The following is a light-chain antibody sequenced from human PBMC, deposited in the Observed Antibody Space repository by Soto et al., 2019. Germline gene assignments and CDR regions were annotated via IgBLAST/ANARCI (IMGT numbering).Light chain of an antibody. J-gene: IGKJ1*01. CDR2: GAS. V-gene: IGKV3-15*01. Sequence: EIVMAQSPATLSVSPGERATLSCRASQSVTSNLAWYQQKPGQAPRLLIYGASTRATGIPARFSGSGSGTEFTLTISSLQSEHSAVYYCQQYNKWPRTFGQGTKVEIK. CDR1: QSVTSN. CDR3: QQYNKWPRT.